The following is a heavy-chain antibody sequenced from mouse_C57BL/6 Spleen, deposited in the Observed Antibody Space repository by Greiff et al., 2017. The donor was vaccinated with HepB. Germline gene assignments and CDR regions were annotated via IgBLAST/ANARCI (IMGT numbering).Heavy chain of an antibody. V-gene: IGHV1-69*01. CDR2: IDPSDSYT. D-gene: IGHD1-1*01. Sequence: QVQLQQPGAELVMPGASVKLSCKASGYTFTSYWMHWVNQRPGQGLEWIGEIDPSDSYTNYNQKFKGKSTLTVDKSSSTAYMQLSSLTSEDSAVYYCARGPTVVSYFDYWGQGTTLTVSS. CDR3: ARGPTVVSYFDY. J-gene: IGHJ2*01. CDR1: GYTFTSYW.